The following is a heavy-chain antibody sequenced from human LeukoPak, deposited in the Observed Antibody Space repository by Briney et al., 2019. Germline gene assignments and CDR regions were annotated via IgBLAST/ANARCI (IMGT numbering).Heavy chain of an antibody. D-gene: IGHD2-2*01. J-gene: IGHJ4*02. V-gene: IGHV4-4*07. CDR1: GGSIGTYY. CDR2: IYTGGST. CDR3: ARAPTTYCLNTSCQPYFDY. Sequence: KPSETLSLTCTVSGGSIGTYYWSWIRQSAGKGLEWIGRIYTGGSTNYNPSLKSRVTMSIHTSKNQFSLELSSVTAADTAVYFCARAPTTYCLNTSCQPYFDYWGQGTLVTVSS.